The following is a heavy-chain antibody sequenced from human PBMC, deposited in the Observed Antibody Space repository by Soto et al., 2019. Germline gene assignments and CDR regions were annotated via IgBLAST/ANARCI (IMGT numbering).Heavy chain of an antibody. Sequence: QGQLVQSGAEVKKPGSSVKVSCKASGGTFSRYAISWVRQAHGQGLEWMGVIIPIFGTANYAQTFQGRVTITADESTSTAYMELSSLRSEDTAVYYCASSQDRDSYGYPFDYWGQGTLVTVSS. J-gene: IGHJ4*02. CDR1: GGTFSRYA. CDR3: ASSQDRDSYGYPFDY. CDR2: IIPIFGTA. V-gene: IGHV1-69*01. D-gene: IGHD5-18*01.